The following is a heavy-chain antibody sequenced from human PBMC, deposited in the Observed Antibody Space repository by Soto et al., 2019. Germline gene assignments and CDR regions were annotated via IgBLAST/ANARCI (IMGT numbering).Heavy chain of an antibody. D-gene: IGHD6-19*01. J-gene: IGHJ4*02. V-gene: IGHV3-30*18. CDR3: AKRIAVAEPFDY. Sequence: GGSLRLSCAASGFTFSSYGMHWVRQAPGKGLEWVAVISYDGSNKYYADSVKGRFTISRDNSKNTLYLQMNSLRAEDTAVYYCAKRIAVAEPFDYWGQGTLVTVSS. CDR2: ISYDGSNK. CDR1: GFTFSSYG.